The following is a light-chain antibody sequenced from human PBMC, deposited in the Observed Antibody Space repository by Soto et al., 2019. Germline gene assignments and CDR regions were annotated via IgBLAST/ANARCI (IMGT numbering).Light chain of an antibody. CDR1: QSISSSY. CDR2: GAS. Sequence: EIVLTQSPGTLSLSPGERATLSCRASQSISSSYLAWYQQKPGQAPGRLIYGASRRATGIPDRFIGSGSGTDFTLTISRLEPEDFAGYYCQQDGYSPVRYTFGQGTKLEIK. CDR3: QQDGYSPVRYT. V-gene: IGKV3-20*01. J-gene: IGKJ2*01.